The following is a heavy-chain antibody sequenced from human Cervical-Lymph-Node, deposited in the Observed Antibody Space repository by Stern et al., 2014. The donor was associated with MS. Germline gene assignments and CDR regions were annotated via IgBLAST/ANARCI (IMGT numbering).Heavy chain of an antibody. V-gene: IGHV3-74*02. D-gene: IGHD1-1*01. Sequence: EVQLVESGGGIVQPGGSLMISCVASGLNFRTYWMHWVRQGPGKGLEWVSRINGDGTVSTYADSVRGRFTISRNNANNTMSLQLDNLRVEDTAIYYCASAYRASWGQGTLVTVST. CDR3: ASAYRAS. CDR2: INGDGTVS. CDR1: GLNFRTYW. J-gene: IGHJ4*02.